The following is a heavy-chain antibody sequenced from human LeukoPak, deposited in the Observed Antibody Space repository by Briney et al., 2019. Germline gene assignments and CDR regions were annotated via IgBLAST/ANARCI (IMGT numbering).Heavy chain of an antibody. CDR1: GYTFTGYY. Sequence: ASVKVSCKASGYTFTGYYMHWVRQAPGQGLEWMGWINPNSGGTNYAQKFQGRVTMTRDTSISTAYMELSRLRSDDTAVYYCARGRRTRGYSYGYGGWVYYFDYWGQGTLVTVSS. D-gene: IGHD5-18*01. CDR2: INPNSGGT. J-gene: IGHJ4*02. V-gene: IGHV1-2*02. CDR3: ARGRRTRGYSYGYGGWVYYFDY.